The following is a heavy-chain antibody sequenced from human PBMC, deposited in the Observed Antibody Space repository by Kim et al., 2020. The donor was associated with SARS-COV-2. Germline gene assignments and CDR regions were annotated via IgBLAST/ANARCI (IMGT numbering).Heavy chain of an antibody. CDR1: GYSFTSYW. Sequence: GESLKISCKGSGYSFTSYWIGWVRQMPGKGLEWMGIIYPGDSDTRYSPSFQGQVTISADKSISTAYLQWSSLKASDTAMYYCARSGPARAPSDRVAAAGAYYYYYYGMDVWGQGTTVTVSS. CDR2: IYPGDSDT. J-gene: IGHJ6*02. D-gene: IGHD6-13*01. V-gene: IGHV5-51*01. CDR3: ARSGPARAPSDRVAAAGAYYYYYYGMDV.